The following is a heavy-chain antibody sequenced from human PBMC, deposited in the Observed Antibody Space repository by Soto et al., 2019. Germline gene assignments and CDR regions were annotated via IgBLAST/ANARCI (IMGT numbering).Heavy chain of an antibody. D-gene: IGHD6-19*01. CDR2: ISSSSSYI. Sequence: GGSLRLSCAASGFTFCSYSMNWVRQAPGKGLEWVSSISSSSSYIYYADSVKGRFTISRDNAKNSLYLQMNSLRAEDTAVFYCARVVAVAGTVDGYFDYWGQGTLVTVSS. CDR1: GFTFCSYS. CDR3: ARVVAVAGTVDGYFDY. V-gene: IGHV3-21*01. J-gene: IGHJ4*02.